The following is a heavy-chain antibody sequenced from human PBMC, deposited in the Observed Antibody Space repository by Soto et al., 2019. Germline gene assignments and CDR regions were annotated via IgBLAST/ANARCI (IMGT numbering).Heavy chain of an antibody. Sequence: SQTLSPPSAISGDSVSSNSAAWNWIRQSPSRGLEWLGRTYYRSKWYNDYAVSVKSRITINPDTSKNQFSLQLNSVTPEDTAVYYCARARWVQQLVFDWFDPWGQGTLVTVSS. D-gene: IGHD6-13*01. V-gene: IGHV6-1*01. CDR2: TYYRSKWYN. CDR3: ARARWVQQLVFDWFDP. J-gene: IGHJ5*02. CDR1: GDSVSSNSAA.